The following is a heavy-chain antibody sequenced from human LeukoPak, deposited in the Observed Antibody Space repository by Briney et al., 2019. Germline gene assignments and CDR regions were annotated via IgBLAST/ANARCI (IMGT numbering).Heavy chain of an antibody. Sequence: ASVKVSCKASGYTFTGYYMHWVRQAPGQGLEWMGWINPNSGGTNYAQKFQGRVTMTRDTSISTAYMELSRLRSDDTAVYYCARWERIVGATPFDYWGQGTLVTVSS. D-gene: IGHD1-26*01. V-gene: IGHV1-2*02. CDR1: GYTFTGYY. J-gene: IGHJ4*02. CDR2: INPNSGGT. CDR3: ARWERIVGATPFDY.